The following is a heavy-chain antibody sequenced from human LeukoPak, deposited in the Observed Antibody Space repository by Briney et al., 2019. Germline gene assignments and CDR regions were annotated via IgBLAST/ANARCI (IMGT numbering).Heavy chain of an antibody. D-gene: IGHD6-19*01. Sequence: GGSLRLSCAASGFIFSNYGIHWVRQAPGRGLEFVSRISSNGGTTYYANSLKGRFTISRDNSKNTVYLQMASLRPEDMAVYYCARVPFSSAWYDYWGQETLVTVSS. V-gene: IGHV3-64*01. CDR2: ISSNGGTT. J-gene: IGHJ4*02. CDR3: ARVPFSSAWYDY. CDR1: GFIFSNYG.